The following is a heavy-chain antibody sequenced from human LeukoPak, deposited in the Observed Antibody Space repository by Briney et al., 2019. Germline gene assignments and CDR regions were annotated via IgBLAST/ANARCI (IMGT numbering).Heavy chain of an antibody. V-gene: IGHV4-31*03. CDR3: AKSTQLRGGIATDFDS. Sequence: SETLSLTCTVSGGSISSGGYYWSWIRQHPGKGLEWIGYIYYSGSTYYNPSLKSRVTISVDTSKNQFSLKLSSVTAADTAVYYCAKSTQLRGGIATDFDSWGQGTLVTVSS. D-gene: IGHD3-16*02. CDR1: GGSISSGGYY. J-gene: IGHJ4*02. CDR2: IYYSGST.